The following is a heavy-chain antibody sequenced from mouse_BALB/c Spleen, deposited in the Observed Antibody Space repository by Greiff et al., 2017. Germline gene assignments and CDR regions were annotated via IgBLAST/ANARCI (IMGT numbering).Heavy chain of an antibody. D-gene: IGHD2-12*01. CDR3: ARDNYYTPYAMDD. CDR2: INSNGGST. V-gene: IGHV5-6-3*01. J-gene: IGHJ4*01. Sequence: EVKLVESGGGLVQPGGSLKLSCAASGFTFSSYGMSWVRQTPDKRLELVATINSNGGSTYYPDSVKGRFTISRDNAKNTLYLQMSSLKSEDTAMYYCARDNYYTPYAMDDWGQGTSGTVSA. CDR1: GFTFSSYG.